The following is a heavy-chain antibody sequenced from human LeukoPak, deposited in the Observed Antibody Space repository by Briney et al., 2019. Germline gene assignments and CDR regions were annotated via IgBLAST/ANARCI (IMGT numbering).Heavy chain of an antibody. J-gene: IGHJ4*02. D-gene: IGHD2-2*01. CDR2: ISGSGTNT. CDR1: GFTFTNHA. Sequence: GGSLRLSCTASGFTFTNHAMSWVRQAPGKGLEWVSAISGSGTNTYYADSVRGRFTISKDNSKNTLYLRMSSLRAEDTAVYYCAKSDCSVITCYVLDYWGQGTLVTVSS. V-gene: IGHV3-23*01. CDR3: AKSDCSVITCYVLDY.